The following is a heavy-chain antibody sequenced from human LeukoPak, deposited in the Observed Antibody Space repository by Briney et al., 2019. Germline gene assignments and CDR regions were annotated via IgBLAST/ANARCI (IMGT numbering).Heavy chain of an antibody. J-gene: IGHJ4*02. CDR2: ISTYNGNT. CDR1: GYTFVTSG. CDR3: ARASFDH. Sequence: ASVKVSCKASGYTFVTSGINWLLQAPGQGPEWIGWISTYNGNTKYALKFQDRVTLTRDTSTTTAYMELKSLTSDDRAVYYCARASFDHWGQGTLVSVSS. V-gene: IGHV1-18*01.